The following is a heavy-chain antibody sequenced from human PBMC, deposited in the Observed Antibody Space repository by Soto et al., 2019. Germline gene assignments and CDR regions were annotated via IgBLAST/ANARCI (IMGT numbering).Heavy chain of an antibody. CDR2: ISYDGSNK. CDR1: GFTFSSYG. V-gene: IGHV3-30*18. Sequence: QVQLVESGGGVVQPGRSLRLSCAASGFTFSSYGMHWVRQAPGKGLEWVAVISYDGSNKYYADSVKGRFTISRDNSKNTLYLQMNSLRAQDTAVYYCAKGVSWFGELPAFDYWGQGTLVTVSS. J-gene: IGHJ4*02. CDR3: AKGVSWFGELPAFDY. D-gene: IGHD3-10*01.